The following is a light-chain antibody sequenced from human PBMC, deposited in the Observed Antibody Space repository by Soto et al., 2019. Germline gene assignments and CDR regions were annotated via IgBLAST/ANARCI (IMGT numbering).Light chain of an antibody. CDR1: QSVSSSY. CDR2: GAS. J-gene: IGKJ3*01. V-gene: IGKV3-20*01. Sequence: EIVLTQSPGTLSLSPGERATLSCRASQSVSSSYLAWYQHKPGQAPRLLIYGASSRATGIPDRFSGSGSGTDFTLTISRLEPEDFAVYYCHQYDSSLFTFSPGTKVDIK. CDR3: HQYDSSLFT.